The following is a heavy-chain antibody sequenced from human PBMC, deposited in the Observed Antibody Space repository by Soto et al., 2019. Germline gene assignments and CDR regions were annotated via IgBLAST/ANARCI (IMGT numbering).Heavy chain of an antibody. V-gene: IGHV4-34*01. D-gene: IGHD3-22*01. J-gene: IGHJ4*02. CDR2: IHHSGST. CDR1: GGSFSGNY. CDR3: ARGGVDYYDSSGYYFSPYYFDY. Sequence: SETLSLTCAVYGGSFSGNYRIWIRQPPGKCLEWIGYIHHSGSTYYNPSLKSRVTISVDRSKNQFSLKLSSVTAADTAVYYCARGGVDYYDSSGYYFSPYYFDYWGQGALVTVSS.